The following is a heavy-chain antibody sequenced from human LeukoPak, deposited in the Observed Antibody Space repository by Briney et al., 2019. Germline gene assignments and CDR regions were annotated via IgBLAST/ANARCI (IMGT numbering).Heavy chain of an antibody. J-gene: IGHJ6*03. CDR3: ARAPENYYMDV. CDR2: IYTSGST. CDR1: GGSISSGGYY. V-gene: IGHV4-61*02. Sequence: PSEPLSLTCTVSGGSISSGGYYWSWIRQPAGKGLEWIGRIYTSGSTNYNPSLKSRVTISVDTSKNQFSLKLSSVTAADTAVYYCARAPENYYMDVWGKGTTVTVSS.